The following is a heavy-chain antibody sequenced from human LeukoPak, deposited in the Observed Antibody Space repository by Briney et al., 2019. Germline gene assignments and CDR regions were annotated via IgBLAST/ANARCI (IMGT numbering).Heavy chain of an antibody. D-gene: IGHD6-19*01. Sequence: PGGSLRLSCAASGFAFSRYAMSWVRQAPGKGLEWVSGITGSGGSTYNADSVKGRFTISRDNSKNTLYLQMNSLRAEDTAIYCCAKFYSGGWYYFDYWGQGTLVTVSS. CDR2: ITGSGGST. CDR3: AKFYSGGWYYFDY. J-gene: IGHJ4*02. CDR1: GFAFSRYA. V-gene: IGHV3-23*01.